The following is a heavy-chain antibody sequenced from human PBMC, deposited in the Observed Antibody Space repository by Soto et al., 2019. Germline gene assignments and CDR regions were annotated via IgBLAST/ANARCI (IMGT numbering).Heavy chain of an antibody. CDR3: AYRVTSRWGSSRCN. J-gene: IGHJ4*02. D-gene: IGHD6-13*01. CDR1: GFSLTTSDVG. CDR2: IYWDDDK. Sequence: QITLNESGPTLVKPTQTLTLTCTFSGFSLTTSDVGVGWIRQPPGKALEWLAHIYWDDDKHYSPSLQTRLTITHDPSKNQVVLTMTNMDPVDTATYYCAYRVTSRWGSSRCNWGQGTLVTVSS. V-gene: IGHV2-5*02.